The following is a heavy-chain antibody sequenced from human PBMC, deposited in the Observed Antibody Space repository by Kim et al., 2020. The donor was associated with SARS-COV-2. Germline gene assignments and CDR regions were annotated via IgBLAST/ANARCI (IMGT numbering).Heavy chain of an antibody. CDR3: ARHCGSKGIAAAGIGY. J-gene: IGHJ4*01. D-gene: IGHD6-13*01. Sequence: SETLSLTCTVSGGSISSYYWGWIRQPPGKGLEWIGSIYYSGSTYHNPSLKSRVTIFVDTSKNQFSLKLTSVTAADTAVYYCARHCGSKGIAAAGIGYWG. CDR1: GGSISSYY. CDR2: IYYSGST. V-gene: IGHV4-39*01.